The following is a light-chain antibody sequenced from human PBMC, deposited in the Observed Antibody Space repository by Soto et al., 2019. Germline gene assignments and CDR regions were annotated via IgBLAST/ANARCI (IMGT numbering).Light chain of an antibody. V-gene: IGLV2-14*03. J-gene: IGLJ1*01. CDR2: DVN. CDR1: SSVVGGYDY. Sequence: QSVPNQPASVSGVPGQSIAISRPGTSSVVGGYDYVSWYQQLPGKAPKLMIYDVNNRPSGASNRFSGSKSGNTASLTISGLQAEDEADYYCSSYTSSSTHVFGTGTKVTVL. CDR3: SSYTSSSTHV.